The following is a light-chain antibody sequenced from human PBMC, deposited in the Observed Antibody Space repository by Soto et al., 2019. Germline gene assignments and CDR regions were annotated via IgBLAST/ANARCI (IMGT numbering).Light chain of an antibody. CDR2: GAS. CDR3: QQYNYWPPLT. J-gene: IGKJ4*01. Sequence: ELVMTQSTATLSVSPGERATLSCRASQSVSSNLAWYQQKPGQAPRLLIFGASTRATGIPARFSGSGSGTEFTLTISSLQSEDFAVYYCQQYNYWPPLTFGGGTKVEIK. CDR1: QSVSSN. V-gene: IGKV3-15*01.